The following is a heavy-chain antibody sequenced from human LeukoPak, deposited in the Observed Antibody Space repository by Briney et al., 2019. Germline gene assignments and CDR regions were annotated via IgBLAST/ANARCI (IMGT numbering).Heavy chain of an antibody. CDR2: IYHSGCT. CDR1: GYSISSGYY. J-gene: IGHJ3*02. CDR3: AKSNGYGLIDI. V-gene: IGHV4-38-2*02. Sequence: PSETLSLTCTVSGYSISSGYYWGWIRQPPGKGLEWIGSIYHSGCTYYSPSLKSRVTISLHTSRNQFSLKLNSVTAADTAVYYCAKSNGYGLIDIWGQGTMVTVSS. D-gene: IGHD3-22*01.